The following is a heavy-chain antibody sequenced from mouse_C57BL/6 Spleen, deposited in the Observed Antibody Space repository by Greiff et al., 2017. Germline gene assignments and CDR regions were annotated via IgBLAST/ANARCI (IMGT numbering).Heavy chain of an antibody. CDR3: ARDNYGSSEAFAY. CDR2: ISDGGSYT. V-gene: IGHV5-4*01. CDR1: GFTFSSYA. Sequence: DVKLVESGGGLVKPGGSLKLSCAASGFTFSSYAMSWVRQTPEKRLEWVATISDGGSYTYYPDNVKGRFTISRDNAKNNLYLQMSHLKSEDTAMYYCARDNYGSSEAFAYWGQGTLVTVSA. D-gene: IGHD1-1*01. J-gene: IGHJ3*01.